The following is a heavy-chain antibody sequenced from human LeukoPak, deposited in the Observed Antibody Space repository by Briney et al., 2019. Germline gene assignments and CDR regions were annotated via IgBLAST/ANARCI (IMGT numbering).Heavy chain of an antibody. D-gene: IGHD2-2*02. CDR1: GGSFSGYY. V-gene: IGHV4-34*01. CDR2: INHSGST. J-gene: IGHJ6*02. Sequence: SETLSLTCAVYGGSFSGYYWSWIRQPPGKGLEWIGEINHSGSTNYNPSLKSRVTISVDTSKNQFSLKLSSVTAADTAVYYCARGPRYCSSTSCYKRGRGMDVWGQGTTVTVSS. CDR3: ARGPRYCSSTSCYKRGRGMDV.